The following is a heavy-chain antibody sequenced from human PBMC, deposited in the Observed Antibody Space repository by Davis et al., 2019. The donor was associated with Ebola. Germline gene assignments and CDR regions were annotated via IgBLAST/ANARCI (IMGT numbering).Heavy chain of an antibody. V-gene: IGHV1-69*04. J-gene: IGHJ4*02. D-gene: IGHD1-26*01. CDR3: ARGGSYYQHGADY. CDR1: GGTFSSYA. CDR2: IIPIVGIA. Sequence: AASVKVSCKASGGTFSSYAINWVRQAPGQGLEWMGRIIPIVGIANYAQKFQGRVTITADKSTSTAYMELSSLRSEDTAVYYCARGGSYYQHGADYWGQGTLVTVSS.